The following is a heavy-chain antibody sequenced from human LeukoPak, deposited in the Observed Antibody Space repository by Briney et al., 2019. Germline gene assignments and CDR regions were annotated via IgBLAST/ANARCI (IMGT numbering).Heavy chain of an antibody. J-gene: IGHJ4*02. Sequence: ASVKVSCKASAGTFSSYAISWVRQAPGHGLEWMGGIIPIFGTANYAQKFQGRVTITADESTSTAYMELSSLRSEDTGVYFCARGGSGSYSNSDFDYWGQGTLVTVSS. CDR1: AGTFSSYA. V-gene: IGHV1-69*13. CDR2: IIPIFGTA. CDR3: ARGGSGSYSNSDFDY. D-gene: IGHD1-26*01.